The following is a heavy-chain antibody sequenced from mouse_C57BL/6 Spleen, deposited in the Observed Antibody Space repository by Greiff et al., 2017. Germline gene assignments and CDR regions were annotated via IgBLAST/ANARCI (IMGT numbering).Heavy chain of an antibody. CDR1: GYAFSSYW. D-gene: IGHD6-1*01. V-gene: IGHV1-80*01. Sequence: QVQLQQSGAELVKPGASVKISCKASGYAFSSYWMNWVKQRPGKGLEWIGQIYPGDGDTNYNGKFKGKATLTADTSSSTAYMQLSSLTSEDSAVYFCARRGLNHAWFAYWGQGTLVTVSA. CDR2: IYPGDGDT. J-gene: IGHJ3*01. CDR3: ARRGLNHAWFAY.